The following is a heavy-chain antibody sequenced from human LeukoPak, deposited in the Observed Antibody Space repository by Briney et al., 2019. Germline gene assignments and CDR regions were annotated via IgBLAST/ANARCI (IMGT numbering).Heavy chain of an antibody. CDR2: ISYDGSNK. CDR3: AKDRDQYYFDY. V-gene: IGHV3-30*18. Sequence: GGSLRLSCAASGFPFNSYWMTWVRQAPGKGLEWVAVISYDGSNKYYADSVKGRFTISRDNSKNTLYLQMNSLRAEDTAVYYCAKDRDQYYFDYWGQGTLVTVSS. CDR1: GFPFNSYW. D-gene: IGHD5-24*01. J-gene: IGHJ4*02.